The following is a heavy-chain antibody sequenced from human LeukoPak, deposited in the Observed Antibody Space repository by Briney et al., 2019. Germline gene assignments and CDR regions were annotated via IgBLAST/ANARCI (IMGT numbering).Heavy chain of an antibody. CDR1: GYRFTTYW. Sequence: GESLQISFKGSGYRFTTYWVAWVRQMPGKGLEWMGIIYPGNSETRYSPSFQDQVTFSADKSISTAYVQWSSLKASDSATYYCARRGIRDGYNYADYWGQGTLVTVS. V-gene: IGHV5-51*01. CDR2: IYPGNSET. J-gene: IGHJ4*02. D-gene: IGHD5-24*01. CDR3: ARRGIRDGYNYADY.